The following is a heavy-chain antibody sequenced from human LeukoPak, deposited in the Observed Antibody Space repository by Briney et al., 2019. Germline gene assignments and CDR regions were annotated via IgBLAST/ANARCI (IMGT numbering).Heavy chain of an antibody. D-gene: IGHD3-22*01. CDR3: ARGYYYDSSGYFFDY. Sequence: GESLKISCKGSGYSFTRYSIGWVRQMPGKGLEWMGIIYPGDSDTRYSPSFQGQVTISADKSISTAYLQWSSLKASDTAMYYCARGYYYDSSGYFFDYWGQGTLVTVSS. CDR2: IYPGDSDT. J-gene: IGHJ4*02. CDR1: GYSFTRYS. V-gene: IGHV5-51*01.